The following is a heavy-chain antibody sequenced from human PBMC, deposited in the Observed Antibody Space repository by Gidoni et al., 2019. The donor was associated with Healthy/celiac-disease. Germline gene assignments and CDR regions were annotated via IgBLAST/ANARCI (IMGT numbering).Heavy chain of an antibody. J-gene: IGHJ3*02. CDR2: IIPIFGTA. CDR3: ASSGVANWNHNRAFDI. D-gene: IGHD1-1*01. CDR1: GGTFSSYA. Sequence: QVQLVQSGAEVKKPGSSVKVSCKASGGTFSSYAISWVRQAPGQGLEWMGGIIPIFGTANYAQKFQGRVTITADKSTSTAYMELSSLRSEDTAVYYCASSGVANWNHNRAFDIWGQGTMVTVSS. V-gene: IGHV1-69*06.